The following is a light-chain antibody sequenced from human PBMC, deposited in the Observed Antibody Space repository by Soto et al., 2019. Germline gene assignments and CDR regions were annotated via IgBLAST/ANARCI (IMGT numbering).Light chain of an antibody. V-gene: IGLV2-11*01. CDR1: SSDVGGYNY. CDR3: QSYDSSLSDVV. J-gene: IGLJ2*01. Sequence: QSALTQPRSVSGSPGQSVTISCTGASSDVGGYNYVSWYQQHPGKAPKLMIYDVSKRPSGVPDRFSGSKSGTSASLAIPGLQAEDEADYYCQSYDSSLSDVVFGGGTKLTVL. CDR2: DVS.